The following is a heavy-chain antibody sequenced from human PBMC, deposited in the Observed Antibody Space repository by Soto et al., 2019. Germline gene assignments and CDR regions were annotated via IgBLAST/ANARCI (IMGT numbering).Heavy chain of an antibody. Sequence: SETLSLTCAVYGGSFSGYYWSWIRQPPGKGLEWIGEINHSGSTNYNPSLKSRVTISVDTSKNQFSLKLSSVTAADTAVYYCAGRLYCSGGSCYHLGPYNCFDPWRQRTLVTVSS. V-gene: IGHV4-34*01. J-gene: IGHJ5*02. CDR2: INHSGST. CDR3: AGRLYCSGGSCYHLGPYNCFDP. D-gene: IGHD2-15*01. CDR1: GGSFSGYY.